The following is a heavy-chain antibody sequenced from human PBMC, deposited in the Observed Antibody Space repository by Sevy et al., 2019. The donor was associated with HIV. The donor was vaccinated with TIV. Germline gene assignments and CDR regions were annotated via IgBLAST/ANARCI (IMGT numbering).Heavy chain of an antibody. CDR3: ARDRYYDSSGYYMGAFDI. CDR2: TYYRSKWYN. V-gene: IGHV6-1*01. Sequence: SQTLSLTCAISGDSVSSNSAAWNWIRQSPSRGLEWLGRTYYRSKWYNDYAVSVKSRITINPDTSKNQLSLQLNSVTPEDTAVYYCARDRYYDSSGYYMGAFDIWGQGTMVTVSS. D-gene: IGHD3-22*01. J-gene: IGHJ3*02. CDR1: GDSVSSNSAA.